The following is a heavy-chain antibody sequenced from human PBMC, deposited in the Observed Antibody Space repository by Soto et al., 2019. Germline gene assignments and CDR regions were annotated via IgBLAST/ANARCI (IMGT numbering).Heavy chain of an antibody. CDR3: AQSVTISLRGGWVRGASYYYYGMDV. J-gene: IGHJ6*02. Sequence: PGGSLRLSCAASGITFSSYAMNWVRQAPGKGLEWVSAISGSAGSTHYSDPVKGRFTVSRDNSKNTLYLQMNSLRADDTAVYYCAQSVTISLRGGWVRGASYYYYGMDVWGLGTTVTVSS. CDR1: GITFSSYA. CDR2: ISGSAGST. V-gene: IGHV3-23*01. D-gene: IGHD2-15*01.